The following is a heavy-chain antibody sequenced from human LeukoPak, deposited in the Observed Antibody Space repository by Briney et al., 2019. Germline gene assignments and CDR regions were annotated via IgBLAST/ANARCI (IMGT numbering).Heavy chain of an antibody. Sequence: PGGSLRLSCAASGFTFSSYWMSWIRQAPGKGLEWVSYISSSGSTIYYADSVKGRFTISRDNAKNSLYLQMNSLRAEDTAVYYCARGRLTTLYYFDYWGQGTLVTVSS. J-gene: IGHJ4*02. CDR3: ARGRLTTLYYFDY. V-gene: IGHV3-11*01. CDR2: ISSSGSTI. CDR1: GFTFSSYW. D-gene: IGHD4-11*01.